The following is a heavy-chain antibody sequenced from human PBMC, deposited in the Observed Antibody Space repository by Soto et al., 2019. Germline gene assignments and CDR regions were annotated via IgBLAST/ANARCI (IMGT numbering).Heavy chain of an antibody. D-gene: IGHD3-3*01. J-gene: IGHJ5*02. CDR3: AKDSPYYDFWSGQGWFDP. V-gene: IGHV3-23*01. Sequence: EVQLLESGGGLVQPGGSLRLSCAASGFTFSSYAMSWVRQAPGKGLEWVSAIRGSGGSTYYADSVKGRFTISRDNSKNTLYLQMNSLRAEDTAVYYCAKDSPYYDFWSGQGWFDPWGQGTLVTVSS. CDR1: GFTFSSYA. CDR2: IRGSGGST.